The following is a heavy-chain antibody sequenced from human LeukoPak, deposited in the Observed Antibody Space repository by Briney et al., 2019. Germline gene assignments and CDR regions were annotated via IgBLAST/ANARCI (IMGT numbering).Heavy chain of an antibody. D-gene: IGHD3-3*01. J-gene: IGHJ4*02. CDR1: GFTFSSYA. CDR2: ISGSGGST. Sequence: GGSLRLSCAASGFTFSSYAMSWVRQAPGKGLEWVSAISGSGGSTYYADSVKGRFTISRDNSKNTLYLQMNSLRAEDTAVYYCAKVGLRFLEWLPYSDYWGQGTLVTVSS. V-gene: IGHV3-23*01. CDR3: AKVGLRFLEWLPYSDY.